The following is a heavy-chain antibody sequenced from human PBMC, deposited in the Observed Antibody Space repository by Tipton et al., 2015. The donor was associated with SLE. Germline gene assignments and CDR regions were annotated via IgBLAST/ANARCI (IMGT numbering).Heavy chain of an antibody. D-gene: IGHD6-13*01. CDR2: IYYSGST. V-gene: IGHV4-39*01. CDR3: ASQLAAAGTWSY. Sequence: TLSLTCTVSGGSISSSSYYWGWIRQPPGKGLEWIGSIYYSGSTYYNPSLKCRVTISVDTSKNQFSLKLSSVTAADTAVYYCASQLAAAGTWSYWGQGTLVTVSS. J-gene: IGHJ4*02. CDR1: GGSISSSSYY.